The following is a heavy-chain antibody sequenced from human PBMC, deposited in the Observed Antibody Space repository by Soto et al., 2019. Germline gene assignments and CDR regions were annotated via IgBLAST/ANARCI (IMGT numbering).Heavy chain of an antibody. V-gene: IGHV3-15*01. Sequence: GASLRLSSAASGFPFRNAWMSWIRQALGKGLEWVGLIKSRTNGGTTDYAAPVKGGFTTARDDSKNTLDLQINSLKTEDTAVDYCTTVGSSSSFDYWGQG. CDR3: TTVGSSSSFDY. CDR1: GFPFRNAW. CDR2: IKSRTNGGTT. D-gene: IGHD6-6*01. J-gene: IGHJ4*02.